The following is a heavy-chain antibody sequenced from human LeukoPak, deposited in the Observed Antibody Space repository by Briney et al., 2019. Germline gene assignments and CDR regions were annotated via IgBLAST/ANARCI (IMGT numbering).Heavy chain of an antibody. CDR1: GFTFSSYW. J-gene: IGHJ4*02. D-gene: IGHD3-10*01. CDR2: IKQDGSEK. V-gene: IGHV3-7*01. CDR3: ARDKATEPGYYGSGSYYDY. Sequence: GGSLRLSCAASGFTFSSYWMSWVRKAPGKGLEWVANIKQDGSEKYYVDSVKGRFTISRDNAKNSLYLQMNSLRAEDTAVYYCARDKATEPGYYGSGSYYDYWGQGTLVTVSS.